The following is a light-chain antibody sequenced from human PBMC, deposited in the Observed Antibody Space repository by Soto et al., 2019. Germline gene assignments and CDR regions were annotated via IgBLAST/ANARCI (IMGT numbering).Light chain of an antibody. J-gene: IGKJ3*01. V-gene: IGKV3-20*01. CDR3: QQYGSARFT. CDR1: QSISSSY. Sequence: EIVLTQSPGTLSFSQGERASLSCRASQSISSSYLAWYQQQPGQAPRVLVYGASSRATGIPDRFSVSGSGTDFTHTISRLEPEDFQVYYCQQYGSARFTFGPGTKVDI. CDR2: GAS.